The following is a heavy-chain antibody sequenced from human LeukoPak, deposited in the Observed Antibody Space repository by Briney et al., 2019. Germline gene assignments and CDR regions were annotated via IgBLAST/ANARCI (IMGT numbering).Heavy chain of an antibody. D-gene: IGHD5-12*01. Sequence: TSSETLSLTCTVSGGSISSYYWSWIRQPPGKGLEWIGYIYFGGSTFYNPSLKSRVTISVDTSKNQFSLKLSSVTAADTAVYYCARGNSGYDLNWFDPWGQGTLVTVSS. CDR1: GGSISSYY. V-gene: IGHV4-59*12. CDR2: IYFGGST. J-gene: IGHJ5*02. CDR3: ARGNSGYDLNWFDP.